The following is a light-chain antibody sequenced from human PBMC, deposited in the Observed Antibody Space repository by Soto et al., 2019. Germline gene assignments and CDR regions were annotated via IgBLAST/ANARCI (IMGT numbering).Light chain of an antibody. J-gene: IGKJ5*01. CDR2: GAS. CDR3: QQSYMDPIT. CDR1: QSVSTN. Sequence: EIVMTQSPATLSVSPGERASLSCRASQSVSTNLAWYQQKPAQAPRLLIYGASTRATGIPARFSGGGSGTEFTLTISSLQSADFATYFCQQSYMDPITFGQGTQLEI. V-gene: IGKV3-15*01.